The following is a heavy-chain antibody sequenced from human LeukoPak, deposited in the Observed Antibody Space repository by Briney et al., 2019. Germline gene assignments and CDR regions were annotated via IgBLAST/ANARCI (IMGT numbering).Heavy chain of an antibody. V-gene: IGHV1-2*02. D-gene: IGHD3-10*01. CDR3: ARAWFGELLAYDP. CDR2: INPNSGGT. J-gene: IGHJ5*02. Sequence: ASVKVSCKASGYTFTGYYMHWVRQAPGQGLEWMGWINPNSGGTNYAQKFQGRVTMTRDTSISTAYMELSRLRSDDTAVYYCARAWFGELLAYDPWGQGTLVTASS. CDR1: GYTFTGYY.